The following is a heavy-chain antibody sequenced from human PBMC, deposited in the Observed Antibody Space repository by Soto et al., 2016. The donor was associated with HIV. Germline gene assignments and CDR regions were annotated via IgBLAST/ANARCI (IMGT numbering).Heavy chain of an antibody. J-gene: IGHJ4*02. D-gene: IGHD5-12*01. CDR1: GFTFSSYA. CDR3: GTWPQAGRDGYDYDY. CDR2: ISGSGGST. Sequence: EVQLLESGGGLVQPGGSLRLSCAASGFTFSSYAMSWVRQAPGKGPEWVSAISGSGGSTYYADSVKGRFTISRDNSKNTLYLQMNSLRAEDTAVYYCGTWPQAGRDGYDYDYWGQGTLVTVSS. V-gene: IGHV3-23*01.